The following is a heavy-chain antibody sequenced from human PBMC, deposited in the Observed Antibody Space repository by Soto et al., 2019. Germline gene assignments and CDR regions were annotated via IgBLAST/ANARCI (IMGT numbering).Heavy chain of an antibody. D-gene: IGHD3-22*01. CDR2: IWYDGSSK. V-gene: IGHV3-33*06. J-gene: IGHJ4*02. Sequence: GGSLRLSCAASGFTFSSYAMGWVRQGPGKGLEWVAVIWYDGSSKFYADSVKGRFTISRDNSKNTLYLQMNSLRAEDTAVYYCAKGTDRHYYDSSGYYRLDFDYWRQGTLVTVSS. CDR1: GFTFSSYA. CDR3: AKGTDRHYYDSSGYYRLDFDY.